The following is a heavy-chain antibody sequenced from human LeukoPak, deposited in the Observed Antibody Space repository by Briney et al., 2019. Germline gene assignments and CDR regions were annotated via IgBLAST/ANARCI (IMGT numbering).Heavy chain of an antibody. CDR3: ARGGDSLHY. J-gene: IGHJ4*02. CDR2: IYSGGST. V-gene: IGHV3-66*01. CDR1: GFTLSTYW. D-gene: IGHD3-10*01. Sequence: GGSLRLSCAASGFTLSTYWMTWVRQAPGQGLEWVSVIYSGGSTYYADSVKDRFTISRDNSKNMLYLQMNSLRAEDTAVYYCARGGDSLHYWGQGTLVTVSS.